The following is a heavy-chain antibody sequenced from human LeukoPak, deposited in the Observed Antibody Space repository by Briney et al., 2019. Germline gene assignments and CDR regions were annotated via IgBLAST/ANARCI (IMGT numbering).Heavy chain of an antibody. CDR3: ASGTYGSGSYYPYYHYMDV. CDR2: IYTSGST. Sequence: SQTLSLTCTVSGGSISSGSYYWSWIRQPAGKGLEWIGRIYTSGSTNYNPSLKSRVTISVDTSKNQFSLKLSSVTAADTAVYYCASGTYGSGSYYPYYHYMDVWGKGTTVTVSS. D-gene: IGHD3-10*01. CDR1: GGSISSGSYY. J-gene: IGHJ6*03. V-gene: IGHV4-61*02.